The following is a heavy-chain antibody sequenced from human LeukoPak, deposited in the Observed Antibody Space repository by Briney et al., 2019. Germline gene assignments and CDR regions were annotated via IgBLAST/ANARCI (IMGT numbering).Heavy chain of an antibody. CDR2: IIQDGSEK. Sequence: GGSLRLSCAAPGFTFRNYWMSWVRQAPGKGLEWVANIIQDGSEKNYVDSVKGRFTISGDNAKNSLYLQMNSLRAEDTAVYYCARDKAYGDSEDFWGQGTLVTVSS. D-gene: IGHD4-17*01. CDR3: ARDKAYGDSEDF. J-gene: IGHJ4*02. CDR1: GFTFRNYW. V-gene: IGHV3-7*05.